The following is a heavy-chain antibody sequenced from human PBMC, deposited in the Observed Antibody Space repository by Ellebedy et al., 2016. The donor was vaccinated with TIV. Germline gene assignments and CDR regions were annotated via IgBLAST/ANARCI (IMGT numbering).Heavy chain of an antibody. CDR1: GFTFSSYA. CDR2: ISYDGINK. CDR3: VKDSMSCCYRQFDY. V-gene: IGHV3-30*14. D-gene: IGHD2-2*02. Sequence: PGGSLRLSCAASGFTFSSYAMHWVRQAPGKGLEWVAVISYDGINKYYADSVKGRFTIARDNSKNTLYLKMSSLRAEDTAVYYCVKDSMSCCYRQFDYWGQGTLVTVSS. J-gene: IGHJ4*02.